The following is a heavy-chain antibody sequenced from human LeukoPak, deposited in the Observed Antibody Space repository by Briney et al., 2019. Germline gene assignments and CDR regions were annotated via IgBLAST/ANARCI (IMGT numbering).Heavy chain of an antibody. CDR2: ISGSGVST. D-gene: IGHD3-10*01. Sequence: LGGSLRLSCETSGFTFSRYAMTWVRQAPGKGLEWVSVISGSGVSTYYGDSVKGRFTISRDNSKNTLHLQMNSLRAEDTAVYYCARDHLGDSYSDVWGQGTLVTVSS. CDR1: GFTFSRYA. CDR3: ARDHLGDSYSDV. J-gene: IGHJ4*02. V-gene: IGHV3-23*01.